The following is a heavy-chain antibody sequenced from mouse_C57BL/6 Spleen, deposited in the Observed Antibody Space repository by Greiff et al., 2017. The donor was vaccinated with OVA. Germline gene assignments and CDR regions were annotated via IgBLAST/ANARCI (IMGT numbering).Heavy chain of an antibody. CDR2: IDPENGDT. CDR3: TIKFITTVVAPYYFDY. V-gene: IGHV14-4*01. D-gene: IGHD1-1*01. Sequence: VQLKESGAELVRPGASVTLSCTASGFNIKDDYMHWVKQRPEQGLEWIGWIDPENGDTEYASKFQGKATITADTYSNTAYLQLSSLTSEYTAVYNCTIKFITTVVAPYYFDYWGQGTTLTVSS. J-gene: IGHJ2*01. CDR1: GFNIKDDY.